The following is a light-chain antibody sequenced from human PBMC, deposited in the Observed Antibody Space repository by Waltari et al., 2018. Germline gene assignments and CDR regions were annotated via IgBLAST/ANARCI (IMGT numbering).Light chain of an antibody. CDR2: WAS. V-gene: IGKV4-1*01. Sequence: DIVMTQSTDSLAVSLGARSTINCKSSQSGLYSSNNGNYLAWYQQKSGQPPKLLIYWASTRASGVPDRFSGSGSRTDFTLTISSLQAEDVAVYYCQQYYSTPRTFGQGTKVEIK. J-gene: IGKJ1*01. CDR1: QSGLYSSNNGNY. CDR3: QQYYSTPRT.